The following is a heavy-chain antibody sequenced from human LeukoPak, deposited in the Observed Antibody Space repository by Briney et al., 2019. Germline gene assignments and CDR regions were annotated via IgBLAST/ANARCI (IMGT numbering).Heavy chain of an antibody. J-gene: IGHJ4*02. CDR3: ATMTTVTTSDY. D-gene: IGHD4-17*01. V-gene: IGHV1-69*04. CDR2: IIPILGIA. Sequence: GASVKVSCKASGGTFSSYAISWVRQAPGQWLEWMGRIIPILGIANYAQKFQGRVTITADKSTSTAYMELSSLRSEDTAVYYCATMTTVTTSDYWGQGTLVTVSS. CDR1: GGTFSSYA.